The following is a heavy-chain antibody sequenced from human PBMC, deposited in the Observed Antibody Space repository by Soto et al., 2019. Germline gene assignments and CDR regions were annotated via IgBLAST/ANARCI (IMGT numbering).Heavy chain of an antibody. V-gene: IGHV1-69*12. D-gene: IGHD3-3*01. Sequence: QVQLVQSGAEVKKPGSSVKVSCKASGGTFSSYAISWVRQAPGQGLEWMGGIIPIFGTANYAQKFQGRVTIXXDXSXXTAYMELSSLRPEDTAVYYWARGGGYDFWSGSLDYWGQGTLVTVSS. CDR1: GGTFSSYA. J-gene: IGHJ4*02. CDR3: ARGGGYDFWSGSLDY. CDR2: IIPIFGTA.